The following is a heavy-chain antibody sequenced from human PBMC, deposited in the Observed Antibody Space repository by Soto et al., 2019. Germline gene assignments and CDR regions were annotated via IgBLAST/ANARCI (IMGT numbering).Heavy chain of an antibody. Sequence: QITLKESGPTLVKPTQTLTLTCTLSGFSLSTSGVGVGWIRQPPGKSLEWLALIYWDDDKRYSPSLKSRVTITKDTSKNQVALTMTNMDPVDTATYYCTLSTIVGTSLRFDFWGQGPLVTVSS. J-gene: IGHJ4*02. CDR1: GFSLSTSGVG. CDR3: TLSTIVGTSLRFDF. D-gene: IGHD5-12*01. CDR2: IYWDDDK. V-gene: IGHV2-5*02.